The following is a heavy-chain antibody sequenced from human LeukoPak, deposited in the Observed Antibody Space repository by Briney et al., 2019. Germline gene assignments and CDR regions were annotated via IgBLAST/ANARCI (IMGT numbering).Heavy chain of an antibody. D-gene: IGHD1-1*01. CDR1: GGTFSSYA. CDR2: IIPIFGTA. CDR3: ARVHPSDWFDP. V-gene: IGHV1-69*06. J-gene: IGHJ5*02. Sequence: GASVTVSCKASGGTFSSYAISWVRQAPGQGLEWMGGIIPIFGTANYAQKFQGRVTITADKSTSTAYMELSSLRSEDTAVYYCARVHPSDWFDPWGQGTLVTVSS.